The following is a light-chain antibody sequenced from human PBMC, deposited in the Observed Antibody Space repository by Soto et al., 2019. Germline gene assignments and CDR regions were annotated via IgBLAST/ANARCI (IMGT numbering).Light chain of an antibody. CDR1: QSISSW. V-gene: IGKV1-5*03. CDR2: KAS. CDR3: QQYNSYPWT. J-gene: IGKJ1*01. Sequence: DIQMTQSPSTLSASVGDRVTITCRASQSISSWLAWYQQKPGKAPKLLIYKASSLESGVPSRFSGSGSGTEFTLTISSLQPDDFATYYCQQYNSYPWTFGQATKVESK.